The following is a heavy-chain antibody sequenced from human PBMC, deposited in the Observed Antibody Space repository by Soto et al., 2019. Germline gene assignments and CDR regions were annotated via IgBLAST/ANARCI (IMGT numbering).Heavy chain of an antibody. CDR1: GGSIGGVGYS. CDR2: MYHSGTF. J-gene: IGHJ5*02. D-gene: IGHD3-10*01. CDR3: ARAQFYSGSGNYNNLMFDA. V-gene: IGHV4-30-2*01. Sequence: LSLTCAVSGGSIGGVGYSWSWIRQPPGGGLEWIGYMYHSGTFLKSPSLKTRLTMSLDMSKNQFSLTLNSMTAADTAVYYCARAQFYSGSGNYNNLMFDAWGQGIQVTVSS.